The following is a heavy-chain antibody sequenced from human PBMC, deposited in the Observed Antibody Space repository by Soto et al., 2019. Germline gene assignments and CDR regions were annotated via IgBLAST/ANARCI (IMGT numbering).Heavy chain of an antibody. V-gene: IGHV3-23*01. J-gene: IGHJ4*02. CDR3: AKDAHDGWYYFDS. CDR1: GFTFSHHA. Sequence: QPGWSLRLSCEASGFTFSHHAIAWVRQGPGKGLEWVSAISGGGESTYYRDSVKGRFTIFRDNSKNTLYLQMNSLRAEDTAVYYCAKDAHDGWYYFDSWGQGMLVTVSS. D-gene: IGHD6-19*01. CDR2: ISGGGEST.